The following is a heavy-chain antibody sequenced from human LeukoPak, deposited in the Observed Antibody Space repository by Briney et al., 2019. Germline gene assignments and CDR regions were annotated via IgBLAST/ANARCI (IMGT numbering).Heavy chain of an antibody. J-gene: IGHJ4*02. Sequence: PGRSLRLSCAASGFTLSSYRMSWVRQAPGKGLEWVAHIKQDGSEKYYVDSVKGRFTISRDNAKKSLYLQINSLRAEDTAVYYCARDEDVYGGTRGLDYWGQGTLVTVSS. D-gene: IGHD4-23*01. V-gene: IGHV3-7*01. CDR3: ARDEDVYGGTRGLDY. CDR1: GFTLSSYR. CDR2: IKQDGSEK.